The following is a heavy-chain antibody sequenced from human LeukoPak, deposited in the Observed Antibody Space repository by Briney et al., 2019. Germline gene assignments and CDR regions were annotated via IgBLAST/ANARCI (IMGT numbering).Heavy chain of an antibody. CDR1: GGSISSYY. CDR3: ARHDPIAAAPLAFDI. V-gene: IGHV4-59*08. J-gene: IGHJ3*02. CDR2: IYYSGST. D-gene: IGHD6-25*01. Sequence: PSETLSLACTVSGGSISSYYWSWIRQPPGKGLEWIGYIYYSGSTNYNPSLKSRVTISVDTSKNQFSLKLSSVTAADTAVYYCARHDPIAAAPLAFDIWGQGTMVTVSS.